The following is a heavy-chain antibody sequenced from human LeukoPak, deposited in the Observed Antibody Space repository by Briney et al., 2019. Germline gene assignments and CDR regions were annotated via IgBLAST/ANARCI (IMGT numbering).Heavy chain of an antibody. V-gene: IGHV4-59*01. CDR1: GDSISSYY. D-gene: IGHD6-19*01. J-gene: IGHJ6*02. CDR2: IYYSGST. CDR3: ARVVAVAGTGQNYYYYYGMDV. Sequence: SETLSLTCTVSGDSISSYYWSWIRQPPGKGLEWIGYIYYSGSTNYNPSLKSRVTISVDTSKNQFSLKLSSVTAADTAVYYCARVVAVAGTGQNYYYYYGMDVWGQGTTVTVSS.